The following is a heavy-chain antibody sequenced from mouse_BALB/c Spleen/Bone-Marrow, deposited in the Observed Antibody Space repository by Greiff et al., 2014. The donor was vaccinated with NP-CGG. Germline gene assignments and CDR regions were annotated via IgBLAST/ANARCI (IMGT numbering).Heavy chain of an antibody. V-gene: IGHV5-6-5*01. CDR2: ITGGGTT. CDR3: ARHYGYVDAMDY. J-gene: IGHJ4*01. D-gene: IGHD1-2*01. CDR1: GITVSSYT. Sequence: EVQLVESGGGLVKPGESLKFSCAAFGITVSSYTMSWVRQTPEKRLEWVASITGGGTTYYPDSVKGRFTISRDNARNILYLQVSSLRSEDTAIYYCARHYGYVDAMDYWGQGTSVTVSS.